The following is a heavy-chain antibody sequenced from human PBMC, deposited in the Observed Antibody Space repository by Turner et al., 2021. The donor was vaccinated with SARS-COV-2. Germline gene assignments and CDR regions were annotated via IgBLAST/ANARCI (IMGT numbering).Heavy chain of an antibody. Sequence: QVQLVDSGGGVVQPGRSLVLSCAASGFTFSSYAMHWVRQAPGKGLEWVAVISYDGSNKYYADSVKGRFTISRDNSKNTLYLQMNSLRAEDTAVYYCARGFSGNYYYFDYWGQGTLVTVSS. D-gene: IGHD1-26*01. CDR3: ARGFSGNYYYFDY. CDR2: ISYDGSNK. CDR1: GFTFSSYA. V-gene: IGHV3-30-3*01. J-gene: IGHJ4*02.